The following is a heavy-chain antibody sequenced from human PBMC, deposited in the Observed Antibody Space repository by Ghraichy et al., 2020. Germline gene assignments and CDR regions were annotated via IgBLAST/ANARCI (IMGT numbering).Heavy chain of an antibody. CDR2: IFYSGTT. CDR3: ASLIAASDHWYFHL. D-gene: IGHD6-6*01. Sequence: SETLSLTCTVSGGSISNSYYYWGWIRQPPSKGLEWIGNIFYSGTTYYNPSVRGRVAVSVDTSKNQFSLKLSSVTAADTAVYYCASLIAASDHWYFHLWGRGTLVTVSS. CDR1: GGSISNSYYY. V-gene: IGHV4-39*07. J-gene: IGHJ2*01.